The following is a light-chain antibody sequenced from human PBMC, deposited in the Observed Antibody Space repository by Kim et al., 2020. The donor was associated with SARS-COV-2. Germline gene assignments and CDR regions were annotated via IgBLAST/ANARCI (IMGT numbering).Light chain of an antibody. CDR3: SSYTSSNTWV. Sequence: QSALTQPASVSGSPGQSITISCAGTSSDIGDYDAVSWYQQHPGKPPKLMIYDVDRWPSGISHRFSGSKSGNTASLTISGLQAEDEADYYCSSYTSSNTWVFGGGTKVIVL. V-gene: IGLV2-14*01. J-gene: IGLJ3*02. CDR2: DVD. CDR1: SSDIGDYDA.